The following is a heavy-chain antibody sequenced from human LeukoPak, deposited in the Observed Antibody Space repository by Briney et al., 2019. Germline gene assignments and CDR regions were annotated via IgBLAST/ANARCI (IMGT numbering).Heavy chain of an antibody. J-gene: IGHJ6*04. Sequence: PGGSLRLSCAASGFTFSNAWMSWVRQAPGKGLEWVSSISSSSSYIYYADSVKGRFTISRDNAKNSLYLQMNSLRAEDTAVYYCARDRFDWLLGAYYYYGMDVWGKGTTVTVSS. V-gene: IGHV3-21*01. CDR2: ISSSSSYI. CDR1: GFTFSNAW. D-gene: IGHD3-9*01. CDR3: ARDRFDWLLGAYYYYGMDV.